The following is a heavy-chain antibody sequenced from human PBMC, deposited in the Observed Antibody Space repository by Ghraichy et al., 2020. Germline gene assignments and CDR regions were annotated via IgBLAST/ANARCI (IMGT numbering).Heavy chain of an antibody. CDR2: IKEDGSEQ. CDR3: VRDHDY. J-gene: IGHJ4*02. CDR1: GFTFGGDW. Sequence: SCAASGFTFGGDWMSWVRQAPGKGLEWVGNIKEDGSEQYYVDSVKGRFTISRDNAKNSLYLHMDSLRADDTAVYYCVRDHDYWGRGTLVIVSS. V-gene: IGHV3-7*03.